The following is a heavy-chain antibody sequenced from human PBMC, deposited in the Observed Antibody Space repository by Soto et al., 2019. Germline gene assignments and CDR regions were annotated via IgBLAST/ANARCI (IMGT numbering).Heavy chain of an antibody. CDR2: INAGNGNT. V-gene: IGHV1-3*01. Sequence: QVQLVQSGAEVKKPGASVKVSCKASGYTFTSYAMHWVRQAPGQRLEWMGWINAGNGNTKYSQKVQGRVTITRDTSARTAYMELSSLGSEDTAVYYCARGPVLLGFGDQTSGWFDPGGQGTLVTVSS. CDR1: GYTFTSYA. J-gene: IGHJ5*02. CDR3: ARGPVLLGFGDQTSGWFDP. D-gene: IGHD3-10*01.